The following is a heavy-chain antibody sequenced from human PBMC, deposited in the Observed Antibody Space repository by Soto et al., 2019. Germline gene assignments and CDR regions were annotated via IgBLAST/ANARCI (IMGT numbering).Heavy chain of an antibody. CDR3: ARIRGAQNAFDI. J-gene: IGHJ3*02. CDR1: GFSLSTSGMC. V-gene: IGHV2-70*11. CDR2: IDWDDYK. D-gene: IGHD3-16*01. Sequence: SGPTLVNPTQTLTLTCTFSGFSLSTSGMCVSWIRQPPGKALEWLARIDWDDYKYYSTSLKTRLTISKVTSKNQVVLTMTNMDPVDTATYCCARIRGAQNAFDIWGQGTMVTVSS.